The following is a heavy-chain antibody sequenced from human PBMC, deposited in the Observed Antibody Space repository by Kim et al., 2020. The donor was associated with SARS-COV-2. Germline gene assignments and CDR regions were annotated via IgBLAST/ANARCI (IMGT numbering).Heavy chain of an antibody. D-gene: IGHD2-2*01. CDR3: AKGPIAVVSGGKMWLDP. J-gene: IGHJ5*02. V-gene: IGHV3-30*18. CDR2: ISYDGTIQ. CDR1: GLTFRNYG. Sequence: GGSLRLSCAASGLTFRNYGMHWVRQAPGKGLEWVADISYDGTIQYYRDSVEGRFTISRDNSKNTLYLQMNSLRLEDTAVYYCAKGPIAVVSGGKMWLDPWGQGTLVTVSS.